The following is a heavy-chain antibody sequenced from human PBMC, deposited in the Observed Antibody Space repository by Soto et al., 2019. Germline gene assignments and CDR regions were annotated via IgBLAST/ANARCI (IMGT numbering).Heavy chain of an antibody. J-gene: IGHJ4*02. Sequence: EVPLVESGGDLVQPGGSLRLSCAASGFSFSSFSMNWVRQAPGKGLEWVSYISGGGTTTYYADSVKGRFTIPRDDAKNSLHLQMNSLQAEDTAVYYCARLGDYGSGSYWGQGTLVTVSS. CDR3: ARLGDYGSGSY. CDR2: ISGGGTTT. CDR1: GFSFSSFS. V-gene: IGHV3-48*04. D-gene: IGHD3-10*01.